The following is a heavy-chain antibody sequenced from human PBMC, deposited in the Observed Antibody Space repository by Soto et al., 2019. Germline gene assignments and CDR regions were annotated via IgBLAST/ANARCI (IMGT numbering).Heavy chain of an antibody. CDR2: IYHSVTT. J-gene: IGHJ3*02. V-gene: IGHV4-30-2*01. Sequence: TLSPTCGFSCGAISSGGYSWSCIRQRPGKGVEGFGYIYHSVTTYDNPSIKSRITISVDRSKNQFSLKLSSVTAADKAVYYCARVGFDCGGHCYELHAFDIWGQGTMVT. D-gene: IGHD2-21*02. CDR3: ARVGFDCGGHCYELHAFDI. CDR1: CGAISSGGYS.